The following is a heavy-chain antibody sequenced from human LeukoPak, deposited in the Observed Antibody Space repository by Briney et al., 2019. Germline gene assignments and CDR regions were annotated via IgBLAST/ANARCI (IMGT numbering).Heavy chain of an antibody. CDR1: GFTFSSYG. J-gene: IGHJ4*02. CDR3: ASHSSGLYYFDY. D-gene: IGHD6-19*01. Sequence: PGRSLRLSCAASGFTFSSYGMHWVRQAPGKGLEWVAVISYDGSNKYYADSVKGRFTISRDNSKNTLYLQMNSLRAEDTAVYYCASHSSGLYYFDYWGQGTLVTASS. V-gene: IGHV3-30*03. CDR2: ISYDGSNK.